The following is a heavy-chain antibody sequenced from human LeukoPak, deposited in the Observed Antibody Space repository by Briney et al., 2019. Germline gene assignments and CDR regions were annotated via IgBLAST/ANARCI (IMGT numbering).Heavy chain of an antibody. CDR2: ISSSGSTI. CDR3: AKSDADRFDP. CDR1: GFTFSDYY. J-gene: IGHJ5*02. D-gene: IGHD2-8*01. V-gene: IGHV3-11*04. Sequence: PGGSLRFSCAASGFTFSDYYMSWIRQAPGKGLEWISFISSSGSTIYYADSVKGRFTISRDNSKNTLYLQMNSLRAEDTAVYYCAKSDADRFDPWGQGTLVTVSS.